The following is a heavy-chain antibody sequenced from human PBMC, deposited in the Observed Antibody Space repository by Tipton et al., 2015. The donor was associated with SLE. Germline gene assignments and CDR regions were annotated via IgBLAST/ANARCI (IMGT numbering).Heavy chain of an antibody. CDR2: IYTNENT. J-gene: IGHJ4*02. Sequence: TLSLTCTVSGGSISSYYWSWIRQPAGGGLEWIGRIYTNENTNYNPSLKSRVTMSVETSKNQFSLKLSSVTAADTAVYYCARRRGSSWYEDYFDYWGQGTLVTVSS. D-gene: IGHD6-13*01. V-gene: IGHV4-4*07. CDR3: ARRRGSSWYEDYFDY. CDR1: GGSISSYY.